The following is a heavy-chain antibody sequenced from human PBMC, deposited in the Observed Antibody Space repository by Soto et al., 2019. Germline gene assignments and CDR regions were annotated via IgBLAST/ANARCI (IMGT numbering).Heavy chain of an antibody. CDR1: GRSISGYC. D-gene: IGHD2-21*02. CDR2: MYKTGST. CDR3: ARDLWGYCGTDCYPLDV. Sequence: ETLSLTCTVSGRSISGYCWRWIRQPPGKGLEWSGYMYKTGSTVYNPSFKSRVTISVDTSKNQFSLKLNSVTAADTAVYYCARDLWGYCGTDCYPLDVWGQGTTVTVSS. J-gene: IGHJ6*02. V-gene: IGHV4-59*01.